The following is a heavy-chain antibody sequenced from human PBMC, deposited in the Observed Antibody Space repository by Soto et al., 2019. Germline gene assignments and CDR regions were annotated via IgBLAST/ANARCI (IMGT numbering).Heavy chain of an antibody. J-gene: IGHJ4*02. V-gene: IGHV3-21*01. CDR1: RFKFSDYS. D-gene: IGHD3-22*01. CDR2: ISPRSAYI. Sequence: SRFKFSDYSMNWVRQAPGKGLEWVSSISPRSAYIHYADAVKGRFIISRDDGKNALILQMNSLRAEDTAVYYCATLIKTYYDDSSGYSQDYWGQGTLVTVSS. CDR3: ATLIKTYYDDSSGYSQDY.